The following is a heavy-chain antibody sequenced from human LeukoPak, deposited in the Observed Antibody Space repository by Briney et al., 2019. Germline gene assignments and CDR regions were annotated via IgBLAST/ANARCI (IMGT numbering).Heavy chain of an antibody. CDR2: INPNSGGT. V-gene: IGHV1-2*06. CDR1: GYTFTGYY. J-gene: IGHJ6*03. Sequence: ASVKVSCKASGYTFTGYYMHWVRQAPGQGLEWMGRINPNSGGTNYAQKFQGRVTMTRDTSISTAYMELSRLRSDDTAVYYCARGSSNKAGLGYYYYMDVWGKGTTVTVSS. CDR3: ARGSSNKAGLGYYYYMDV. D-gene: IGHD2-8*01.